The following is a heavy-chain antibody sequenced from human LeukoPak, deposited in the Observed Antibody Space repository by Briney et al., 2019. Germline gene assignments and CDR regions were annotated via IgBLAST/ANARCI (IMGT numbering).Heavy chain of an antibody. Sequence: GGSLRLSCAASGFTFSDYYMSWIRQAPGKGLEWVSYISSSGSTIYYADSVKGRFTISRDNAKNPLYLQMNSLRAEDTAVYYCSRESGYYGLAFDYWGQGTLVTVSS. CDR2: ISSSGSTI. V-gene: IGHV3-11*04. D-gene: IGHD3-3*01. J-gene: IGHJ4*02. CDR3: SRESGYYGLAFDY. CDR1: GFTFSDYY.